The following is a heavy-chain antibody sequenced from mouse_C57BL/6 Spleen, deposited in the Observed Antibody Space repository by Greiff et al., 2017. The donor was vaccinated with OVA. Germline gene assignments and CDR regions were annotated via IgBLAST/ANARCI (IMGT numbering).Heavy chain of an antibody. CDR1: GYTFTSYW. CDR3: AREGYYSSNYDCYFDV. D-gene: IGHD1-1*01. V-gene: IGHV1-64*01. CDR2: IHPNSGST. J-gene: IGHJ1*01. Sequence: QVQLQQPGAELVKPGASVKLSCKASGYTFTSYWMHWVKQRPGQGLEWIGMIHPNSGSTDYNEKFKGKATLTADKSSSTAYMQLSSLTSEDSAIYYCAREGYYSSNYDCYFDVWGPGTTVTVSS.